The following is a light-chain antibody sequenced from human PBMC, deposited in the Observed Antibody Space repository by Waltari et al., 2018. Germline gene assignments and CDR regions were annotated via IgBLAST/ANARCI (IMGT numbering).Light chain of an antibody. CDR1: QSVSSN. J-gene: IGKJ4*01. CDR3: QQYHAWPPLT. Sequence: EIVMTQPPATLSVSPGDRAALSCRASQSVSSNLAGYQQRPGQAPRLLIYAASTRATGIPGRFSGSGSGTEFTLTISSLQSEDFAVYYCQQYHAWPPLTFGGGTKVEIK. CDR2: AAS. V-gene: IGKV3-15*01.